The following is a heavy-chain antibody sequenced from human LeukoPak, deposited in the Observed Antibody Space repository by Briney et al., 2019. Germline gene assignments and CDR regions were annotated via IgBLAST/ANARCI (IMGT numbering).Heavy chain of an antibody. D-gene: IGHD3-22*01. Sequence: ASVKVSCKASGYSFTGYYMHWVRQAPGQGLEWMGWVNPNSGDTKYAQKFQGRVTMTRDTSISTAYMELTRLRSDDTAVYYCAKEGNYYDSSGYYYYFDNWGQGTLVTVSS. J-gene: IGHJ4*02. V-gene: IGHV1-2*02. CDR1: GYSFTGYY. CDR3: AKEGNYYDSSGYYYYFDN. CDR2: VNPNSGDT.